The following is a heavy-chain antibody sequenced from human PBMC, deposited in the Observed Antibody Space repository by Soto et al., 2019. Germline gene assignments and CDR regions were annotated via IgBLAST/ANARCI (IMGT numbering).Heavy chain of an antibody. CDR2: INPSGGST. D-gene: IGHD3-22*01. Sequence: QVQLVQSGAEVKKPGASVKVSCKASGYTFTNYYMHWVRQAPGQGLEWMGIINPSGGSTTYAQKFQGRVTMTRDTSTSTVYMELSSLRPEDTAVYYCARLSYDNSGYHIDDDYWGQGTLVTVSS. CDR1: GYTFTNYY. CDR3: ARLSYDNSGYHIDDDY. V-gene: IGHV1-46*01. J-gene: IGHJ4*02.